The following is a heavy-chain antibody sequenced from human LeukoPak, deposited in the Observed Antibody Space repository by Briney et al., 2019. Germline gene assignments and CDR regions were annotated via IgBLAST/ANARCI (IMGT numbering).Heavy chain of an antibody. CDR3: ARTNGGYEYN. Sequence: EASVKASCKTSGYSFTGYYIHWVRQAPGQGLEWMGWINPHSGDTTYAQKFQGRVTMTRDTSISTAYMELSRLRSDDTAMYFCARTNGGYEYNWGQGTLVTVSS. CDR1: GYSFTGYY. CDR2: INPHSGDT. V-gene: IGHV1-2*02. J-gene: IGHJ4*02. D-gene: IGHD5-12*01.